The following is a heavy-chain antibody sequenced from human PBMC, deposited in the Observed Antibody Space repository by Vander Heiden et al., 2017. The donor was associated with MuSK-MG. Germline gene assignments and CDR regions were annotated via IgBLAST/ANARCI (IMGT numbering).Heavy chain of an antibody. J-gene: IGHJ2*01. V-gene: IGHV6-1*01. D-gene: IGHD3-10*01. CDR1: GYNVSDSGAA. CDR2: TYYRSKWYY. Sequence: QVQLQQSRPGLVKPSQTLSLPCAISGYNVSDSGAAWGWVRQSPSRGLEWLGRTYYRSKWYYDYATSVESRITINPDTSKNHVSLHLNSVTPEDTAVYYCARVSSGKTYYFADLWGGGTLVAVSS. CDR3: ARVSSGKTYYFADL.